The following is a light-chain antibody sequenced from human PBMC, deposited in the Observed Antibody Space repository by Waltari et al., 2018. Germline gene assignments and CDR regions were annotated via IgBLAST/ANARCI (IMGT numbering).Light chain of an antibody. J-gene: IGLJ3*02. CDR3: QVWDSSSDHPGV. Sequence: SYVLTQPPSVSVAPGTTARITCGGNNIGSKSLHWSQQKPGQAPVLVIYYDSYRPSGIPERLSGSNSGNTATLTISRVKAGDEADYYCQVWDSSSDHPGVFGGGTKLTVL. V-gene: IGLV3-21*04. CDR2: YDS. CDR1: NIGSKS.